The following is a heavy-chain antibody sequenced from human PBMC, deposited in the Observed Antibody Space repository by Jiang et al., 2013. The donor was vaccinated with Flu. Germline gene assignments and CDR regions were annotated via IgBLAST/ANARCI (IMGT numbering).Heavy chain of an antibody. CDR2: ISGSGGSK. CDR3: AKDLPYPASNSWFGPVDY. CDR1: GFTFSSDA. D-gene: IGHD3-10*01. J-gene: IGHJ4*02. V-gene: IGHV3-23*04. Sequence: VQLVESGGGLVQPGGSLRLSCTASGFTFSSDAMSWVRQAPGKGLEWVSAISGSGGSKYYADSVKGRFTISRDNSKNTVDLQMNSLRAEDTAVYYCAKDLPYPASNSWFGPVDYWGQGTPGHRLL.